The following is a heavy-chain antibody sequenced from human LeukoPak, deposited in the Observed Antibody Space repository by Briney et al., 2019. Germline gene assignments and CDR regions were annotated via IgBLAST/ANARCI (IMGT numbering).Heavy chain of an antibody. CDR1: GYSFTHYW. D-gene: IGHD3-10*01. Sequence: GESLKISCKASGYSFTHYWIGWVRLMPGKGLESMGIIYPADSHTTYSPPFQGQVSISADKSISTVYLQWSSLKPSDTAIYYCARQSRDGSKTRGYYFDYWGQGTLVTVSS. CDR3: ARQSRDGSKTRGYYFDY. J-gene: IGHJ4*02. V-gene: IGHV5-51*01. CDR2: IYPADSHT.